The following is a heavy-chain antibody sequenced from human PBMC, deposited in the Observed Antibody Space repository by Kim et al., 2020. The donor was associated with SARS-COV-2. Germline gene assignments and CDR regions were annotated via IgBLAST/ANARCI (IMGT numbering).Heavy chain of an antibody. Sequence: GGSLRLSCEASGFAVYRFAMNWVRQAPGQGLEWIAAITNNNGKTYYQDSVKGRFTISRDESKNIVYLHMSSLRVEDTAVYYCATDHPSPGWPTFGDWGQG. V-gene: IGHV3-23*01. J-gene: IGHJ4*02. D-gene: IGHD6-19*01. CDR2: ITNNNGKT. CDR3: ATDHPSPGWPTFGD. CDR1: GFAVYRFA.